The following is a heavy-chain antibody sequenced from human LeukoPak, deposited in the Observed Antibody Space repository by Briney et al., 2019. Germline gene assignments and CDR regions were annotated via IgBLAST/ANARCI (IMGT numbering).Heavy chain of an antibody. D-gene: IGHD4-17*01. V-gene: IGHV3-33*01. CDR2: IWYDGSNK. CDR3: ARARTTRGFDY. Sequence: PGWSLRLSCAASGFTFNSYGVHWVRQAPGKGLEWVAFIWYDGSNKYYADSVKGRFTISRDNSKNTLYLQMNSLRAEHTAVYYCARARTTRGFDYWGQGTLVTVSS. CDR1: GFTFNSYG. J-gene: IGHJ4*02.